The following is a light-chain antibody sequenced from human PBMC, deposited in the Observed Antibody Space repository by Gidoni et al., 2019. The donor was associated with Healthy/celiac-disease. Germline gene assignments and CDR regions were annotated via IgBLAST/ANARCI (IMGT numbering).Light chain of an antibody. Sequence: EIVMTQSPATLSVSPGERANLSCRASQSVSSNLAWYQQKPGQAPRLLIYGASTRATGSPARFSGSGSGTEFTLTISSLQSEDFAVYYCQQYNNWPDTFGQGTKLEIK. CDR3: QQYNNWPDT. J-gene: IGKJ2*01. V-gene: IGKV3-15*01. CDR1: QSVSSN. CDR2: GAS.